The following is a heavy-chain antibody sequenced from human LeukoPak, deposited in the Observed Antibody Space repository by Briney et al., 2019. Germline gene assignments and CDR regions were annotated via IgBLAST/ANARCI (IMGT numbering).Heavy chain of an antibody. D-gene: IGHD3-22*01. V-gene: IGHV3-23*01. CDR2: ISGSGGST. CDR3: ARATYYYDSSGYYYVLHYFDY. Sequence: GGSLRLSCAASGFTFSSYAMSWVRQAPGKGLEWVSAISGSGGSTYYADSVKGRFTISRDNSRNTLYLQMNSLRAEDTAVYYCARATYYYDSSGYYYVLHYFDYWGQGTLVTVSS. CDR1: GFTFSSYA. J-gene: IGHJ4*02.